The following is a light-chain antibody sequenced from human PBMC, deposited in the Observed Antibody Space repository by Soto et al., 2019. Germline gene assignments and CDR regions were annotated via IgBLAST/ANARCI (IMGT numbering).Light chain of an antibody. Sequence: KSQSPSSLSASVGDRVTITCRASQTIYNFLNWYQQKGGKAPKLLIYAASNLETGVPSRFSGSGSGTAFTLTISSLQPEDIATYYCQQGVSIPRALGQGTKVDSK. V-gene: IGKV1-39*01. CDR2: AAS. CDR3: QQGVSIPRA. CDR1: QTIYNF. J-gene: IGKJ1*01.